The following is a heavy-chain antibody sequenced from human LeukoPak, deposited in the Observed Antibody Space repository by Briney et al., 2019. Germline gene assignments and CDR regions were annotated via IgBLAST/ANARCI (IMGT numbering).Heavy chain of an antibody. J-gene: IGHJ2*01. Sequence: GGSLRLSCSASGFTFSRYAMHWVRQAPGKGLEYVSAISSNGGSTYYADSVKGRFTISRDNSKNTLYLQMNSLRAEDTAVYYCAKTYYDFWSGYEHFDLWGRGTLVTVSS. V-gene: IGHV3-64*04. D-gene: IGHD3-3*01. CDR2: ISSNGGST. CDR3: AKTYYDFWSGYEHFDL. CDR1: GFTFSRYA.